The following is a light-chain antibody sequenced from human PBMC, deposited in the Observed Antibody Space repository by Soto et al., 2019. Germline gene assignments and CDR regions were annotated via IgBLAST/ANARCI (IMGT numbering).Light chain of an antibody. CDR3: SSYTSSSTYV. Sequence: QSVLAQPASVSGSPGQSITISCTGTSSDVGGYNYVPWYQQHPGKAPKLMIYEVSNRPSGVSNRFSGSKSGNTASLTISGLQAEDEADYYCSSYTSSSTYVSGNGTKVTVL. CDR1: SSDVGGYNY. V-gene: IGLV2-14*01. J-gene: IGLJ1*01. CDR2: EVS.